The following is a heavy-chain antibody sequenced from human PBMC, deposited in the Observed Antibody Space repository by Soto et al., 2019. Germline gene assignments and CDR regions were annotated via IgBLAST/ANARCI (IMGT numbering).Heavy chain of an antibody. CDR2: IWYVGSNK. Sequence: GESLKISCAATGFTFSSYGMHWVRQAPGRGLEGVAVIWYVGSNKYYADSVKGRFTISRDNSKNTLYLQMNSLRAEDTAVYYCAREVVTYCGGDCLSDYWGQGTLVTVSS. J-gene: IGHJ4*02. CDR1: GFTFSSYG. CDR3: AREVVTYCGGDCLSDY. V-gene: IGHV3-33*01. D-gene: IGHD2-21*02.